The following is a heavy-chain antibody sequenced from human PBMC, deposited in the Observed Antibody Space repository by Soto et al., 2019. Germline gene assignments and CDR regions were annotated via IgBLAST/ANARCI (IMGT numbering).Heavy chain of an antibody. Sequence: QVQLVESGGDVVQPGRSLRLSCVASGFSFSTYGMHWVRQAPGKGLEWVAVMWSDGSHIFYADSVKGRFTISRDNSISTLYLHMNSLRPEDTAVYYCARSTWLHTYLDYWGQGTLLTVSS. CDR1: GFSFSTYG. CDR2: MWSDGSHI. D-gene: IGHD1-1*01. V-gene: IGHV3-33*01. J-gene: IGHJ4*02. CDR3: ARSTWLHTYLDY.